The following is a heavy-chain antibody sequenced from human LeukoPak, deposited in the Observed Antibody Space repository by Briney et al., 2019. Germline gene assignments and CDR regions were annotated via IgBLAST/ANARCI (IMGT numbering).Heavy chain of an antibody. D-gene: IGHD1-26*01. Sequence: SGTLSLTCAVSGGSISSSNWWSWVRQPPGKGLEWIGEIYHSGSTNYNPSLKSRVTISVDTSKNQFSLKLSSVTAADTAVYYCARLRARWEQYYFDYWGQGTLVTVSS. V-gene: IGHV4-4*02. CDR3: ARLRARWEQYYFDY. CDR1: GGSISSSNW. J-gene: IGHJ4*02. CDR2: IYHSGST.